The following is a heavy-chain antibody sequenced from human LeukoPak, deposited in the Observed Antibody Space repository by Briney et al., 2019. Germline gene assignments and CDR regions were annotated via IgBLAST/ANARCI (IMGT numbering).Heavy chain of an antibody. V-gene: IGHV4-61*01. CDR1: GGSVSSGSYY. D-gene: IGHD6-6*01. Sequence: SETLSLTCTVSGGSVSSGSYYWSWIRQPSGKGLEWIGYIYYSGSTNYNPSLKSRVTISVDTSKNQFSLKLSSVTAADTAVYYCARGGTSIAARPSVVPFDYWGQGTLVTVSS. J-gene: IGHJ4*02. CDR2: IYYSGST. CDR3: ARGGTSIAARPSVVPFDY.